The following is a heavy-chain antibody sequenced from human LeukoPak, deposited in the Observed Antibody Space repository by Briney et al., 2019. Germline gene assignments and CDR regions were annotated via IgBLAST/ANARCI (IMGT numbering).Heavy chain of an antibody. D-gene: IGHD2-21*02. J-gene: IGHJ3*02. CDR1: GGTFSSYA. CDR2: IIPIFGIA. Sequence: ASVTVSCKASGGTFSSYAISWVRQAPGQGLEWMGRIIPIFGIANYAQKFQGRVTITADKSTSTAYMELSSLRSEDTAVYYCATPRIYCGGDCYPDAFDIWGQGTMVTVSS. V-gene: IGHV1-69*04. CDR3: ATPRIYCGGDCYPDAFDI.